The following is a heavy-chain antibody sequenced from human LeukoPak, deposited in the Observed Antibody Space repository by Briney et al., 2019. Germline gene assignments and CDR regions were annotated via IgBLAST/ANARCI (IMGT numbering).Heavy chain of an antibody. CDR2: IYWDDDK. CDR1: GFSLSTSGVG. D-gene: IGHD3-9*01. CDR3: ARTDPTYYDILITFYY. Sequence: SGPTLVNPTQTLTLTCTFSGFSLSTSGVGVGWIRQPPGKALEWLALIYWDDDKRYSPSLKSRLTITKDTSKNQVVLTMTNMDPVDTATYYCARTDPTYYDILITFYYWGQGTQVTVSS. J-gene: IGHJ4*02. V-gene: IGHV2-5*02.